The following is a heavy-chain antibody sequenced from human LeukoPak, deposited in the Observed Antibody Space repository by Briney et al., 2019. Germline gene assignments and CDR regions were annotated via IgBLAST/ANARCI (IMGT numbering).Heavy chain of an antibody. CDR3: ARPFPTDCSITSCSIDY. Sequence: SETLSLTCTVSGGSISSSSYYWGWIRQPPGKGLEWIGSIYYSGSTYYNPSLKSRVTISVDTSKNQFSLKLSSVTAADTAVYYCARPFPTDCSITSCSIDYWGQRTMVTVSS. CDR2: IYYSGST. D-gene: IGHD2-2*01. CDR1: GGSISSSSYY. J-gene: IGHJ4*02. V-gene: IGHV4-39*01.